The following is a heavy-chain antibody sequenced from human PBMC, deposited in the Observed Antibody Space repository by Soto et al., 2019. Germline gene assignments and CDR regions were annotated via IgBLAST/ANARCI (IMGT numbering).Heavy chain of an antibody. CDR1: GFTVSSNY. J-gene: IGHJ5*02. CDR2: IYSGGTT. V-gene: IGHV3-66*04. D-gene: IGHD3-22*01. CDR3: ARHGDSSDYRGWFDP. Sequence: EVQLVESGGGLVQPGGSLRLSCAASGFTVSSNYMSWVRQAPGKGLEWVSVIYSGGTTYYAESVKGRFTISRDNSKNTLYLQMKSLSAEDTAVYYCARHGDSSDYRGWFDPWGQGTLVTVSS.